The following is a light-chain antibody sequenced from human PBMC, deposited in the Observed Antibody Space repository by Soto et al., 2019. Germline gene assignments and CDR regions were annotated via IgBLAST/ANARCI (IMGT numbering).Light chain of an antibody. V-gene: IGKV1-5*01. CDR1: QSISRW. J-gene: IGKJ4*01. CDR3: QRYQTFFLT. CDR2: DAS. Sequence: DIQMTQSPSTLSASVGDSVTITCRARQSISRWLAWYQQKPGKAPKLLIYDASSLESEVSSRFSGSGSGTECTLTISSLQPDEFASYDCQRYQTFFLTFGGGTKVEIK.